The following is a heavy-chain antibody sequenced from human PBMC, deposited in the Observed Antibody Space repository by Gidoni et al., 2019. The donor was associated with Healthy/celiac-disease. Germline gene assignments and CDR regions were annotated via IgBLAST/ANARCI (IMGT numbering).Heavy chain of an antibody. J-gene: IGHJ2*01. CDR2: IYYSGST. D-gene: IGHD2-2*01. V-gene: IGHV4-59*01. CDR3: ARDGGTGYCSSTSCPFDL. CDR1: GGSISSYY. Sequence: QVQLQESGPGLVKPSETLSLTCTVSGGSISSYYWSWIRQPPGKGLEWIGYIYYSGSTNYNPSLKSRVTISVDTSKNQFSLKLSSVTAADTAVYYCARDGGTGYCSSTSCPFDLWGRGTLVTVSS.